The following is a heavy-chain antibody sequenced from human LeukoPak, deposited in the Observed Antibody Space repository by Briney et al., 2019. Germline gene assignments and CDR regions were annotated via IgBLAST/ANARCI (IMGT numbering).Heavy chain of an antibody. CDR1: GYTFTSYD. D-gene: IGHD3-9*01. V-gene: IGHV1-8*01. J-gene: IGHJ5*02. CDR2: MNPNSGNT. Sequence: ASVKVSCKASGYTFTSYDINWVRQATGQGLEWMGWMNPNSGNTGYAQKFQGRVTMTEDTSTDTAYMELSSLRSEDTAVYYCATDGLRYFDWPPTWGQGTLVTVSS. CDR3: ATDGLRYFDWPPT.